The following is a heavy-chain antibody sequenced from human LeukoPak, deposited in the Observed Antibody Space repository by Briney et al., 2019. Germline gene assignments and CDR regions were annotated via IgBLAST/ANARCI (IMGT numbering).Heavy chain of an antibody. J-gene: IGHJ4*02. CDR1: GFTFSRYV. CDR3: ARGDYGDYY. V-gene: IGHV3-23*01. Sequence: GGSLRLSCAASGFTFSRYVMSWVPQAPGKGLEGGSVISGSGGTTYYADSVKGRFTISRDNSRNTLYLQMNSLRVEDTAVYYCARGDYGDYYWGQGTLVTVSS. CDR2: ISGSGGTT. D-gene: IGHD4-17*01.